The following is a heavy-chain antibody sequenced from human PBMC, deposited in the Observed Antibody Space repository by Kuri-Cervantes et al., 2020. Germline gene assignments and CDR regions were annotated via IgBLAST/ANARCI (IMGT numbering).Heavy chain of an antibody. V-gene: IGHV4-30-4*08. CDR3: AREGGGSGYENFDY. Sequence: SETLSLTCTVSGGSISSGDYYWSWIRQPPGKGLEWIGYTYYSGSTYYNPSLKSRVNMSVDRSKSQFSLKLSSVTAADTAVYYCAREGGGSGYENFDYWGQGILVTVSS. J-gene: IGHJ4*02. CDR2: TYYSGST. D-gene: IGHD5-12*01. CDR1: GGSISSGDYY.